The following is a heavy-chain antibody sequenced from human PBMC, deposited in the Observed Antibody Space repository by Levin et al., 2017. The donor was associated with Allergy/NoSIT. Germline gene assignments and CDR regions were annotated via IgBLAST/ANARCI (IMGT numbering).Heavy chain of an antibody. Sequence: GESLKISCAASGFTFSSYAMHWVRQAPGKGLEWVAVISYDGSNKYYADSVKGRFTISRDNSKNTLYLQMNSLRAEDTAVYYCARSGDFGGNSKLWFGYWGQGTLITVSS. CDR1: GFTFSSYA. J-gene: IGHJ4*02. D-gene: IGHD4-23*01. CDR2: ISYDGSNK. CDR3: ARSGDFGGNSKLWFGY. V-gene: IGHV3-30-3*01.